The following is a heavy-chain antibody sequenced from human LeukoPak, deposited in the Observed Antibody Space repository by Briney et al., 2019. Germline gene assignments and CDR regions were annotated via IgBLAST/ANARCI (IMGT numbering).Heavy chain of an antibody. CDR2: ISAYNGNT. D-gene: IGHD3-3*01. Sequence: ASVTVSFKASGYTFTSYGISWVRQAPGQGLDWMGWISAYNGNTNYAQKLQGRVTMTTDTSTSTAYMELRSLRSDDTAVYYCARDEYDFWSGYYYMDVWGKGTTVTVSS. V-gene: IGHV1-18*01. CDR1: GYTFTSYG. CDR3: ARDEYDFWSGYYYMDV. J-gene: IGHJ6*03.